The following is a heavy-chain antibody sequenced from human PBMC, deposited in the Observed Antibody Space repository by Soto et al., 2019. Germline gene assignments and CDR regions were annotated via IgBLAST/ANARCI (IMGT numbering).Heavy chain of an antibody. CDR2: IYYSGST. Sequence: SETLSPTSTVPGASISSSSYYWRWIRQPPGKGLEWIGSIYYSGSTYYNPSLKSRVTISVDTSKNQFSLKLSSVTAADTAVYYCASPKIAFYNWFDPWGQGTLVT. CDR1: GASISSSSYY. V-gene: IGHV4-39*01. CDR3: ASPKIAFYNWFDP. D-gene: IGHD3-3*02. J-gene: IGHJ5*02.